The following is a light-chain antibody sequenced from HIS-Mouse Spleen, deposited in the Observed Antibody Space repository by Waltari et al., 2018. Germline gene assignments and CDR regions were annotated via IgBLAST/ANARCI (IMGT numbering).Light chain of an antibody. Sequence: QSALTQPASVSGSPGQAITISCHGTSSDVGGYNYVSWYQQHPGKAPKLMIYDVSNRPSGVSNRFSGSKSGNTASLTISGLQAEDEADYYCSSYTSSSFNVVFGGGTKLTVL. CDR3: SSYTSSSFNVV. V-gene: IGLV2-14*03. CDR1: SSDVGGYNY. J-gene: IGLJ2*01. CDR2: DVS.